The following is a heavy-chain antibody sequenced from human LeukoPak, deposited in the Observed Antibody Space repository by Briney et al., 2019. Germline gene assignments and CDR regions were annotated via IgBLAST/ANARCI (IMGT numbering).Heavy chain of an antibody. D-gene: IGHD3-10*01. V-gene: IGHV4-59*01. CDR2: IYYSGST. Sequence: SETLSLTCTVSGGSISSYYWSWIRQPPGKGLEWIGYIYYSGSTNYNPSLKSRVTISVDTSKNQFSLKLSSVTAADTAVYYYARVVFGAQYYYGSKAVGHWFDPWGQGTLVTVSS. CDR1: GGSISSYY. J-gene: IGHJ5*02. CDR3: ARVVFGAQYYYGSKAVGHWFDP.